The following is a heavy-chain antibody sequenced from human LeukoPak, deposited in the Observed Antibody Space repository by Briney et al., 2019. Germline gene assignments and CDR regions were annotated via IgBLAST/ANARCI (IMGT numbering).Heavy chain of an antibody. V-gene: IGHV4-34*01. CDR3: ARATRLGGYYDSSGYYSHDY. CDR1: GGSFSGYY. D-gene: IGHD3-22*01. Sequence: SETLSLTCAVYGGSFSGYYWSWIRQPPGKGLEWIGEINHSGSTNYNPSLKSRVTISVDTSKNQFSLKLSSVTAADTAVYYCARATRLGGYYDSSGYYSHDYWGQGTLVTVSS. J-gene: IGHJ4*02. CDR2: INHSGST.